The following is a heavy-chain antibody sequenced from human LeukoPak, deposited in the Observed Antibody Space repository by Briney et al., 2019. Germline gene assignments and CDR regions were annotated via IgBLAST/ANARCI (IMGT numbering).Heavy chain of an antibody. CDR1: GGSFSGYY. CDR2: INHSGST. J-gene: IGHJ6*02. Sequence: PSETLSLTCAVYGGSFSGYYWSWIRQPPGKGLEWIGEINHSGSTNYNPSLKSRVTISVDTSKNQFSLKLSSVTAADTAVYYCARGSMVRGTPYYYYGMDVWGQGTTFTVSS. V-gene: IGHV4-34*01. CDR3: ARGSMVRGTPYYYYGMDV. D-gene: IGHD3-10*01.